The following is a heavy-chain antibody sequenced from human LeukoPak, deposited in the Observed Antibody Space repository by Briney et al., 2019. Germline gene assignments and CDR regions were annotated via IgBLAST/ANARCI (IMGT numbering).Heavy chain of an antibody. J-gene: IGHJ3*02. CDR1: GFTFSSYW. Sequence: GGSLRLSCAASGFTFSSYWMYWVRQAPGKGLVWVSRINSDGSSTSYADSVKGRFTISRDNAKNTLYLQMNSLRAEDTAVYYCARDRSWYGDHGDALDIWGQGTVVTVSS. CDR2: INSDGSST. D-gene: IGHD4-17*01. CDR3: ARDRSWYGDHGDALDI. V-gene: IGHV3-74*01.